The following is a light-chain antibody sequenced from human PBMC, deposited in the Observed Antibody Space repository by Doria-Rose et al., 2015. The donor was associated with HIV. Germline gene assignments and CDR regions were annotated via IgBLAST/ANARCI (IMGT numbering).Light chain of an antibody. J-gene: IGKJ1*01. CDR1: QSFSSTY. Sequence: TQSLGTLSLSPGERATLSCRASQSFSSTYLAWYQQKPGQAPSLLIYDGSTRATGIPDRFSASGSGTDFTLTINRLEPEDFALYYCHQYGTSRTFGQGTKVEI. CDR2: DGS. CDR3: HQYGTSRT. V-gene: IGKV3-20*01.